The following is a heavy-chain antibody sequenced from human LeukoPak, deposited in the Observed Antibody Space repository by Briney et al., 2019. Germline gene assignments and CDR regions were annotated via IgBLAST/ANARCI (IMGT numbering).Heavy chain of an antibody. CDR3: ARESLMITFGGVIVYDAFDI. D-gene: IGHD3-16*02. J-gene: IGHJ3*02. CDR1: GYTFTSYG. V-gene: IGHV1-18*01. Sequence: GASVKVSCKASGYTFTSYGISWVRQAPGQGLEWMGWISAYNGNTNYAQKLQGRVTMTTDTSTSTAYMELRSLRSDDTAVYYCARESLMITFGGVIVYDAFDIWGQGTMDTVSS. CDR2: ISAYNGNT.